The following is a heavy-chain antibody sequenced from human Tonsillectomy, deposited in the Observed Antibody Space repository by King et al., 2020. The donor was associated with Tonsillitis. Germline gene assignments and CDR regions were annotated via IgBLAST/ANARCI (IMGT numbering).Heavy chain of an antibody. D-gene: IGHD5-18*01. V-gene: IGHV2-5*01. CDR2: IYWNDDK. CDR3: AHRHGYSYGFFWFDP. Sequence: NLQESGPTLVKPPQTLTLTCTFSGFSLSTSGVAVGWIRQPPGKALEWLALIYWNDDKRYSPSLRSRVTITKDTPKNQVVLTMTNMDPVDTGTYYCAHRHGYSYGFFWFDPWGQGTLVTVSS. CDR1: GFSLSTSGVA. J-gene: IGHJ5*02.